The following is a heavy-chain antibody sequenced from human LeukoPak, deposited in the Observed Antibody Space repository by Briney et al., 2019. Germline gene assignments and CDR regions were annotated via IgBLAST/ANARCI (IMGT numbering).Heavy chain of an antibody. V-gene: IGHV1-2*02. D-gene: IGHD3-10*01. CDR1: GYTFTGYY. CDR3: ARAERSMVRGVIIY. Sequence: ASVKVSCKASGYTFTGYYMHWVRQAPGQGLEWMGWINPNSGGTNYAQKFQGRVTITRDTSISTACMELSRLRSDDTAVYYCARAERSMVRGVIIYWGQGTLVTVSS. J-gene: IGHJ4*02. CDR2: INPNSGGT.